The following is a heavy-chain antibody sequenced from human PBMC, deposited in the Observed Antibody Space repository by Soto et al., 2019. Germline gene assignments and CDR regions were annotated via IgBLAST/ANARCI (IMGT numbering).Heavy chain of an antibody. Sequence: ASVKVSCKASGYTFTGYYMHWVRQAPGQGLEWMGWINPNSGGTNYAQKFQGWVTMTRDTSISTAYMELSRLRSDDTAVYYCARDAAAGANWFDPWGQGTLVTVSS. J-gene: IGHJ5*02. V-gene: IGHV1-2*04. D-gene: IGHD6-13*01. CDR2: INPNSGGT. CDR1: GYTFTGYY. CDR3: ARDAAAGANWFDP.